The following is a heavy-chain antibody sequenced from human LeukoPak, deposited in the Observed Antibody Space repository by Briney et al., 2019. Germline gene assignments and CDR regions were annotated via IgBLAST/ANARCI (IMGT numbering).Heavy chain of an antibody. CDR2: ISGRGGRT. Sequence: TGGSLGLSCAASGFTLSNYDMSWVRQARGKGLAWVSAISGRGGRTYYADSVKGRFTISRDHPKNTLYLQMNSLRAEDTAVYYCANNDYNNPEGWGQGTLVTVSS. D-gene: IGHD4-11*01. CDR1: GFTLSNYD. J-gene: IGHJ4*02. V-gene: IGHV3-23*01. CDR3: ANNDYNNPEG.